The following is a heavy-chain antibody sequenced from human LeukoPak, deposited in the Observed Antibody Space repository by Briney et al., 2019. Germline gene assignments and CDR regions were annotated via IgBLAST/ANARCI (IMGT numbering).Heavy chain of an antibody. CDR3: ARFDCSSNSCYTGWFDP. J-gene: IGHJ5*02. Sequence: GGSLRLSCAASGFTFSTYSMNWVRQAPGKGLEWVSSITSSSSYIYYADSVKGRFTISRDNAKNSLYLRMNTLRAEDTAVYCCARFDCSSNSCYTGWFDPWGQGTLVTVSS. V-gene: IGHV3-21*01. CDR1: GFTFSTYS. D-gene: IGHD2-2*02. CDR2: ITSSSSYI.